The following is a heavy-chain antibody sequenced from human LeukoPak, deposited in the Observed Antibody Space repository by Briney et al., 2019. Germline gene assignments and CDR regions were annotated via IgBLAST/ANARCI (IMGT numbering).Heavy chain of an antibody. V-gene: IGHV3-30*02. D-gene: IGHD3-22*01. CDR3: AKEEGYYYDSGGYYVEYFQH. CDR2: IRYDGSNK. J-gene: IGHJ1*01. Sequence: GGSLRLSCAASGFTFSSYGMHWVRQAPGKGLEWVAFIRYDGSNKYYADSVKGRFTFSRDNSKNTLYLQMNSLRAEDTAVYYCAKEEGYYYDSGGYYVEYFQHWGQGTLVTVSS. CDR1: GFTFSSYG.